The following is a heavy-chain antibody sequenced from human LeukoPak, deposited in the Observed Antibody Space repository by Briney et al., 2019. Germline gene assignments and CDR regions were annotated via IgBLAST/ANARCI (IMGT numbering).Heavy chain of an antibody. D-gene: IGHD4-17*01. J-gene: IGHJ4*02. Sequence: GGSLRLSCAASGSTFSSSVMSWVRQAPGKGLEWVSAISGSGGSTYYADSVKGRFTISRDNSKNTLYLQMNSLRAEDTAVYYCAKARLREFDYWGQGTLVTVSS. CDR2: ISGSGGST. CDR3: AKARLREFDY. CDR1: GSTFSSSV. V-gene: IGHV3-23*01.